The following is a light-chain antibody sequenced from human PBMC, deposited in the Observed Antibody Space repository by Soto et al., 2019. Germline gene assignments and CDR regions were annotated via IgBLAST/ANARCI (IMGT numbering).Light chain of an antibody. CDR2: TTS. Sequence: EIVMTQSPATLSVSPGERAIISCRASQSVTSNLAWYQQKPGQAPRLLIYTTSSRATGIPARFSGSGSQTEFTLNISRLQSEDFAVYSCKQYHKWPLTFGQGTKVEIK. J-gene: IGKJ1*01. CDR1: QSVTSN. CDR3: KQYHKWPLT. V-gene: IGKV3-15*01.